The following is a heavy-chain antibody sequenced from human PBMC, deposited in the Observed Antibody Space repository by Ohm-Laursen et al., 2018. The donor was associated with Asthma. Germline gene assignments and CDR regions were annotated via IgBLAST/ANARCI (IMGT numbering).Heavy chain of an antibody. Sequence: SLRLSCTASGFTFSSYGMHWVRQAPGKGLEWVAGIWYDGSNKYYADSVEGRFTISRDNSKNTMYLQMNSLRAEDTAVYYCAKDLGTVTKGYFDYWGQGTLVTVSS. J-gene: IGHJ4*02. CDR1: GFTFSSYG. CDR2: IWYDGSNK. V-gene: IGHV3-33*06. CDR3: AKDLGTVTKGYFDY. D-gene: IGHD4-17*01.